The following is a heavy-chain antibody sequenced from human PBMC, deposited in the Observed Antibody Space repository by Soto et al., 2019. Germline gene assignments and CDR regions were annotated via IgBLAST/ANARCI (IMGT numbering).Heavy chain of an antibody. CDR2: IWYDGSNK. Sequence: QVQLVESGGGVVQPGRSLRLSCAASGFTFSSYGMHWVRQAPGKGLEWVAVIWYDGSNKYYADSVKGRFTISRDNSTNTLYLQMNSLRAEDTAVYYCARDKIVGATTGSLDYWGQGTLVTVSS. D-gene: IGHD1-26*01. CDR3: ARDKIVGATTGSLDY. J-gene: IGHJ4*02. V-gene: IGHV3-33*01. CDR1: GFTFSSYG.